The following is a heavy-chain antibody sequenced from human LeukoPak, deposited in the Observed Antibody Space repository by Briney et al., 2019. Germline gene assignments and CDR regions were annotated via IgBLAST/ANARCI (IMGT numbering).Heavy chain of an antibody. J-gene: IGHJ4*02. V-gene: IGHV1-18*01. CDR2: ISAQNGDT. CDR3: VREPAGYSSTWPYDY. D-gene: IGHD6-13*01. CDR1: GYSFSKFG. Sequence: ASVKVSCQTSGYSFSKFGISWVRQAPGQGLEWMGWISAQNGDTYYAQQVQGRVTVTTDTSTGTAYMELKSLTSDDTAVYYCVREPAGYSSTWPYDYWGQGTLVTVSS.